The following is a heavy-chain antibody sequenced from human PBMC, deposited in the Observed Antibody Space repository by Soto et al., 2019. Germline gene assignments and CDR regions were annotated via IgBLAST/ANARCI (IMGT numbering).Heavy chain of an antibody. CDR3: ARARRDGYNPPDY. D-gene: IGHD5-12*01. J-gene: IGHJ4*02. Sequence: QVQLVQSGAEVKKPGASVKVSCKASGYTFTGYYMHWVRQAPGQGLERMGWINPNSGGTNYAQKFQGRVTVTRHTSISTAYMEVSRLRSDDMAVYYCARARRDGYNPPDYWGQGTLVTVSS. V-gene: IGHV1-2*02. CDR2: INPNSGGT. CDR1: GYTFTGYY.